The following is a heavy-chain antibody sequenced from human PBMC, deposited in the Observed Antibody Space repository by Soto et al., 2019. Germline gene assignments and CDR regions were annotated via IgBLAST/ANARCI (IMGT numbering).Heavy chain of an antibody. D-gene: IGHD1-26*01. V-gene: IGHV4-39*01. Sequence: SETLSLTCNVSGVSISSSSYYWGWIRQPPGKGLEWIGHIFHTGSTYYNPSLKSRVTISVDTSKNQFSLKLSSVTATDTAVYYCARRRIVVTTNFDYWGQGTLVTVSS. CDR2: IFHTGST. CDR1: GVSISSSSYY. J-gene: IGHJ4*02. CDR3: ARRRIVVTTNFDY.